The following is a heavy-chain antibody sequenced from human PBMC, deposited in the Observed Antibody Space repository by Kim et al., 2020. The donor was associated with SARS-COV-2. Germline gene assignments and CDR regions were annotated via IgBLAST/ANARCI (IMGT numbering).Heavy chain of an antibody. CDR3: ARAYYSGSGNDRVHFDY. Sequence: GGSLRLSCAASGFTFNNFEMNWVRQAPGKGLEWVSYISISASTTYFADSVKGRFTISRDNAKNSLYLQMNSLRAEDTAVYYCARAYYSGSGNDRVHFDYWGQGTLVTVSS. CDR2: ISISASTT. CDR1: GFTFNNFE. V-gene: IGHV3-48*03. D-gene: IGHD3-10*01. J-gene: IGHJ4*02.